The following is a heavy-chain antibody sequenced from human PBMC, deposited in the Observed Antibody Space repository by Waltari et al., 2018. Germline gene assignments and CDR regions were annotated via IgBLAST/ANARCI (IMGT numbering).Heavy chain of an antibody. V-gene: IGHV3-7*04. CDR3: ARGNYGNDY. D-gene: IGHD1-7*01. J-gene: IGHJ4*02. Sequence: VQLVESGGGLVQPGGSLRLSCAASGFTFSRFWMTWVRQAPGKGLEWVASTEKTGGATYYADSVKGRFTISRDDAKNSLYLQMNGLRAEDTAVYYCARGNYGNDYWGQGTLVTVSS. CDR2: TEKTGGAT. CDR1: GFTFSRFW.